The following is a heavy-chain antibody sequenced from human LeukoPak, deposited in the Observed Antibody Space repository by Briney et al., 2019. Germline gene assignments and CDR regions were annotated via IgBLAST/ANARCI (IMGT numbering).Heavy chain of an antibody. J-gene: IGHJ1*01. V-gene: IGHV1-2*02. CDR3: PKTLDYGDYVGLEYFQH. CDR2: IDPNRGGT. Sequence: GASVKVSCKASGYNFTDYYIHWVRQAPGQGLEWMGWIDPNRGGTRYAQNFQGRVTMTRDTSISTAYMELSRLRSDDTAVYYCPKTLDYGDYVGLEYFQHWGQGTLVTVSS. CDR1: GYNFTDYY. D-gene: IGHD4-17*01.